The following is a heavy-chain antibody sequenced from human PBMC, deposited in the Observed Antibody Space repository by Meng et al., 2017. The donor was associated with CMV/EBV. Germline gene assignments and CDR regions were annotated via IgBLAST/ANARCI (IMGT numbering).Heavy chain of an antibody. CDR1: GYTFTGYY. CDR3: ARDHGIAAAGCPY. CDR2: INPNSGGT. D-gene: IGHD6-13*01. Sequence: ASVKVSCKASGYTFTGYYMHWVRQAPGQGLEWMGWINPNSGGTNYAQKFQGRVTMTRDTSISTAYMELSRLRSDDKAVYYCARDHGIAAAGCPYWGQGTLVTVSS. J-gene: IGHJ4*02. V-gene: IGHV1-2*02.